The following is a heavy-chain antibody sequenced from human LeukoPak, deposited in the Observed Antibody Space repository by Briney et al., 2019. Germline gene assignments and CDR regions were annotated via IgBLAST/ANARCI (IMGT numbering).Heavy chain of an antibody. Sequence: ASVKVSYKASGYTFTSYYMHWVRQAPGQGLEWMGIINPSGGSTSYAQKFQGRVTMTRDTSTSTVYMELSSLRSEDTAVYYCARGGSPTMIAAEDWFDPWGQGTLVTVCS. CDR1: GYTFTSYY. V-gene: IGHV1-46*01. D-gene: IGHD3-22*01. CDR2: INPSGGST. CDR3: ARGGSPTMIAAEDWFDP. J-gene: IGHJ5*02.